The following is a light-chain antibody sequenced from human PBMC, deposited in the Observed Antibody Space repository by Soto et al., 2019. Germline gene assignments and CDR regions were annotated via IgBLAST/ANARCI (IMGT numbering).Light chain of an antibody. CDR2: DAS. Sequence: EIVLTQSPGTLSLSPGERATLSCRASQSVSSSYLAWYQQIPGQAPRLLIYDASRRATAIPDRFSGRGSGTDFTLATSRQEREGVAVYYCQQYGSSVSFGGGTKVEIK. CDR1: QSVSSSY. J-gene: IGKJ4*02. CDR3: QQYGSSVS. V-gene: IGKV3-20*01.